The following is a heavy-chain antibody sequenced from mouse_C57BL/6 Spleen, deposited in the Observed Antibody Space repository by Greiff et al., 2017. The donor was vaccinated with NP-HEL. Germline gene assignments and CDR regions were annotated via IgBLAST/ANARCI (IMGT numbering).Heavy chain of an antibody. D-gene: IGHD2-3*01. CDR1: GYSITSGYD. Sequence: VQLKESGPGMVKPSQSLSLTCTVTGYSITSGYDWHWIRHFPGNKLEWMGYISYSGSTNYNPSLKSRISITHDTSKNHFFLKLNSVTTEDTATYYCARGFDGYYPWFAYWGQGTLVTVSA. V-gene: IGHV3-1*01. CDR2: ISYSGST. CDR3: ARGFDGYYPWFAY. J-gene: IGHJ3*01.